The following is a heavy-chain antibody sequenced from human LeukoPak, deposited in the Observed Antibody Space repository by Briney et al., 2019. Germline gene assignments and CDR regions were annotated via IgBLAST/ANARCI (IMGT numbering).Heavy chain of an antibody. J-gene: IGHJ4*02. CDR1: GFTFSDHY. CDR2: IRSGDSSI. D-gene: IGHD4-17*01. V-gene: IGHV3-11*01. Sequence: GGSLRLSCAASGFTFSDHYMSWIRQAPGKGLEWVSYIRSGDSSIYYADSVKGRFTISRDNAKNSLYLQMSSLRAEDTAVYYCSRGHYGLDYWGQGTRVTVSS. CDR3: SRGHYGLDY.